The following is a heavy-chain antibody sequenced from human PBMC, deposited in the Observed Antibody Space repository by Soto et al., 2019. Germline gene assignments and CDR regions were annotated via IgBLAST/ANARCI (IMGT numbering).Heavy chain of an antibody. J-gene: IGHJ6*02. CDR1: GGTFSSYA. V-gene: IGHV1-69*12. Sequence: QVQLVQSGAEVKKPGSSVKVSCKASGGTFSSYAISWVRQAPGQGLEWMGGIIPIFGTANYAQKFQGRVTITADESTSTAYMELSSLRSEDTAVYSCARDGYCISTRCAPGFDYYYYGMDVWGQGTTVTVSS. CDR3: ARDGYCISTRCAPGFDYYYYGMDV. D-gene: IGHD2-2*03. CDR2: IIPIFGTA.